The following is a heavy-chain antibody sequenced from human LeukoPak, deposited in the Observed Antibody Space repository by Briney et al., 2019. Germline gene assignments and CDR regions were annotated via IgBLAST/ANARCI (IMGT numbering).Heavy chain of an antibody. V-gene: IGHV3-23*01. D-gene: IGHD1-14*01. CDR3: AKATGYPL. CDR2: ISNSDYST. Sequence: GGSLRLSCAASGFTFSSYAMSWVRQAPGKGLEWVSTISNSDYSTYYADSVKGRFTISRANSENTLYLQMNNLRAEDTAVYYCAKATGYPLWGQGTLVTVSS. J-gene: IGHJ4*02. CDR1: GFTFSSYA.